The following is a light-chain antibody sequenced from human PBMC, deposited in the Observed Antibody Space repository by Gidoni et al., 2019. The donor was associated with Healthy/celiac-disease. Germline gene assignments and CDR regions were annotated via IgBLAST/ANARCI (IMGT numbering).Light chain of an antibody. CDR2: KAS. J-gene: IGKJ1*01. V-gene: IGKV1-5*03. Sequence: DIQMTQSPSTLSASVGDRVTITCRASQSISSWLAWYQQKPGKAPKLLIYKASSLESGVPSRFSGSGSGTEFTLTISSLQPDDFATYYCQQYNSYSVFXXXTKVEIK. CDR3: QQYNSYSV. CDR1: QSISSW.